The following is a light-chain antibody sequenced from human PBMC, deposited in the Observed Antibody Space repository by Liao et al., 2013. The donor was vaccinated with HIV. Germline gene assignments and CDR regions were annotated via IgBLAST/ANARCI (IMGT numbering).Light chain of an antibody. CDR2: QDD. CDR1: RLGNKF. Sequence: SYELIQPPSVSVSPGQTASITCSGDRLGNKFACWFQQKPGQSPVLIIYQDDKRPSGIPERFSGSNSGNTATLTISGTQPMDEADYYCQAWDRNTAIFGGGTKLTVL. V-gene: IGLV3-1*01. CDR3: QAWDRNTAI. J-gene: IGLJ2*01.